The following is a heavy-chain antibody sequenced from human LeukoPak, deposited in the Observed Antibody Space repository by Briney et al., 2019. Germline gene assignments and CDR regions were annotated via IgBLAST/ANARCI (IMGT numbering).Heavy chain of an antibody. CDR1: GFTFSSYS. J-gene: IGHJ4*02. V-gene: IGHV3-48*02. D-gene: IGHD5-24*01. Sequence: PGGSLRLSCAASGFTFSSYSVIWARQAPGKGLEWVSYVSNSGTTTYYAGSVKGRFTISRDNGKNLVSLQMNSLRDEDTAVYYCARADRDGNKRFLDWGQGTLVTVSS. CDR3: ARADRDGNKRFLD. CDR2: VSNSGTTT.